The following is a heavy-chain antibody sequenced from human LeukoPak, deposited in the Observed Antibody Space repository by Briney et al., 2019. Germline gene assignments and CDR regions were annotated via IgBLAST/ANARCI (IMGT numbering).Heavy chain of an antibody. Sequence: GGSLRHSCAASGFTFSSYAMSWVRQAPGKGLEWVSGISWNSVTKGYADSVKGRFTISRDNAKNSLYLQMNSLQADDTALYYCANDRGYKALDYWGQGTLVTVSS. D-gene: IGHD5-18*01. CDR3: ANDRGYKALDY. CDR2: ISWNSVTK. V-gene: IGHV3-9*01. CDR1: GFTFSSYA. J-gene: IGHJ4*02.